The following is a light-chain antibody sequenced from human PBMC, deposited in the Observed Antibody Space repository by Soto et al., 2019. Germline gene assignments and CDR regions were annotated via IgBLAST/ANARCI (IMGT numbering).Light chain of an antibody. CDR1: QAVNTR. V-gene: IGKV3-11*01. Sequence: EIVLTQSPATLSSFPGDRVTLSCRASQAVNTRLAWYQHRPGQAPRLLIYLASNRAAGVPARFSGSGSGTDFTLTISDVEPEDFAVYYCHQPQSWPRTFGQGTTVDI. CDR2: LAS. CDR3: HQPQSWPRT. J-gene: IGKJ1*01.